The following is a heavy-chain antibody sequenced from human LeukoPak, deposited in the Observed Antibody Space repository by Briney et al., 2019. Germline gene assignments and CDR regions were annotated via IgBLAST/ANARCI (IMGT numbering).Heavy chain of an antibody. CDR1: GFTFSSYA. CDR3: ARGGVNVAAAGFDY. V-gene: IGHV3-64*01. CDR2: ISSNGGST. D-gene: IGHD6-13*01. J-gene: IGHJ4*02. Sequence: PGGSLRLSCAASGFTFSSYAMHGVRQAPGKGLEYVSSISSNGGSTYYANSVKGRFTISRDNSKNTLYLQMGSLRAEDMAVYYCARGGVNVAAAGFDYWGQGTLVTVYS.